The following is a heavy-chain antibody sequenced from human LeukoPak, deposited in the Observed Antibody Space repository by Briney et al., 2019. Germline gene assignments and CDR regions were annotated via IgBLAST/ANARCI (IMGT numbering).Heavy chain of an antibody. CDR3: ARLGVSSSSELDY. D-gene: IGHD6-6*01. J-gene: IGHJ4*02. Sequence: PSETLSLTCTVSGGSISSSSYYWGWIRQPPGKGLEWIGSIYYSGSTYYNPSLKSRVTISVDTSKNQFSLKLSSVTAADTAVYYCARLGVSSSSELDYWGQGTLVTVSS. CDR1: GGSISSSSYY. V-gene: IGHV4-39*01. CDR2: IYYSGST.